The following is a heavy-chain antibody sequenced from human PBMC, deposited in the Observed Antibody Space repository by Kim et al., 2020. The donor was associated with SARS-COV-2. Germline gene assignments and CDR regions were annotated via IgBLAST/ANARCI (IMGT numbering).Heavy chain of an antibody. D-gene: IGHD3-10*01. CDR2: ISYDGSNK. J-gene: IGHJ6*02. CDR3: AKESGSGSYYAWTYYYYGMHV. CDR1: GFTFSSYG. V-gene: IGHV3-30*18. Sequence: GGSLRLSCAASGFTFSSYGMHWVRQAPGKGLEWVAVISYDGSNKYYADSVKGRFTISRDNSKNTLYLQMNSLRAEDTAVYYCAKESGSGSYYAWTYYYYGMHVWGQGTTVTVPS.